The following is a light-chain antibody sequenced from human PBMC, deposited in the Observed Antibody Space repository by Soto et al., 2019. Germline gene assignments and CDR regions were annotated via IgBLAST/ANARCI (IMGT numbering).Light chain of an antibody. CDR2: DAS. V-gene: IGKV3-20*01. J-gene: IGKJ1*01. Sequence: EIVLTQSPGTLSLSPGERATLSCRASQSVSSTYLAWYQQKPGQAPRLLIHDASVRATGIPDRFSGSGSGTDFTLIISRLEPEDFAMYYCQQYGSPPKTFGQGTK. CDR3: QQYGSPPKT. CDR1: QSVSSTY.